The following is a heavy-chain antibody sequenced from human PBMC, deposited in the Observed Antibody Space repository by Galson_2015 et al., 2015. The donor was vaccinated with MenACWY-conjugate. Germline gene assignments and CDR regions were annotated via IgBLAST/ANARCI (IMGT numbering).Heavy chain of an antibody. CDR2: INPGGSST. CDR3: AKTRGASFYFDS. Sequence: SLRLSCAASGFIFNTYWMHWVRHAPGKGLVWVSRINPGGSSTTYADSVKDRLTISRDNAKNTLYLLMNSLRPEDTAVFYCAKTRGASFYFDSWGQGTLVTVSS. CDR1: GFIFNTYW. J-gene: IGHJ4*02. D-gene: IGHD1-26*01. V-gene: IGHV3-74*01.